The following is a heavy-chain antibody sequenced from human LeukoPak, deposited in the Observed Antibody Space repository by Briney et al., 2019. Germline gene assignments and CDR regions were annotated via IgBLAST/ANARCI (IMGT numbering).Heavy chain of an antibody. D-gene: IGHD5-18*01. Sequence: SETLSLTCAVYGGSFSGYYCSWIRQPPGKGLEWIGEINHSGSTNYNPSLKSRVTISVDTSKNQFSLKLSSVTAPDTAVYYCARRTDTAMEFDYWGQGTLVTVSS. CDR2: INHSGST. V-gene: IGHV4-34*01. J-gene: IGHJ4*02. CDR1: GGSFSGYY. CDR3: ARRTDTAMEFDY.